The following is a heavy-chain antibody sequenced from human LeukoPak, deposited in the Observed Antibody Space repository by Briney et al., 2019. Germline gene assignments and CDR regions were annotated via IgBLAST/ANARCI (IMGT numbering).Heavy chain of an antibody. CDR3: ARGGPAMEWLLGEAFDI. CDR1: VYTFTVYY. J-gene: IGHJ3*02. V-gene: IGHV1-2*02. D-gene: IGHD3-3*01. CDR2: INPNSGGT. Sequence: ASVTVSFKSSVYTFTVYYMHWVRQAPGQGLGWMGWINPNSGGTNYAQKFQGRVTITRDTSISTAYMELSRLRSDDTAVYYCARGGPAMEWLLGEAFDIWGQGTMVTVSS.